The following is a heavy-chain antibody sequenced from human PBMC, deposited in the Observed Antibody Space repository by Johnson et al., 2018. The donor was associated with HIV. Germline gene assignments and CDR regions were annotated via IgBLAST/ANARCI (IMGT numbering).Heavy chain of an antibody. Sequence: VQLVESGGGVVRPGGSLRLSSVASGFTFDDYGMTWVRQAPGKGLAWVSRINSDGSSTSYADSVQGRFTISRDNAKNTLYLQMNSLRAEETAVYYCAKDFWPVGARGAFDIWGQGTMVTVSS. V-gene: IGHV3-20*03. CDR2: INSDGSST. CDR1: GFTFDDYG. D-gene: IGHD1-26*01. J-gene: IGHJ3*02. CDR3: AKDFWPVGARGAFDI.